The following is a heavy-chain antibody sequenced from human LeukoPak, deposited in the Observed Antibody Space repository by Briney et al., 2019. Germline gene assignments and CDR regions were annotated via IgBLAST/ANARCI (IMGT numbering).Heavy chain of an antibody. D-gene: IGHD5-18*01. CDR2: ISAYNGNT. Sequence: ASVKVSCKASGYTFTSYGISWVRQAPGQGLEWMGWISAYNGNTNYAQKLQGRVTMTTDTSTSTAYMELRSLRSDDTAVYYCARDYTAMVQGLIDYWGQGTLDTVSS. CDR3: ARDYTAMVQGLIDY. J-gene: IGHJ4*02. CDR1: GYTFTSYG. V-gene: IGHV1-18*01.